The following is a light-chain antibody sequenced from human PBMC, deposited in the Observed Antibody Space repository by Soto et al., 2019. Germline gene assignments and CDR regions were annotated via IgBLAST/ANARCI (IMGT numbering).Light chain of an antibody. CDR1: QSISSSY. V-gene: IGKV3-20*01. J-gene: IGKJ1*01. Sequence: EIVLTQSPGTLSLSPGKRATLSCRASQSISSSYLAWYQQRPGQAPRLLIYGASSRATGIPDRFSGSGSGTEFTLTISRVEPEDFAVYYCQQYGTSPWTFGQGTRVEIK. CDR3: QQYGTSPWT. CDR2: GAS.